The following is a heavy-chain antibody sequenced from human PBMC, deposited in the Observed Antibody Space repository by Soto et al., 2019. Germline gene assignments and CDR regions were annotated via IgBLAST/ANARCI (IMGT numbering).Heavy chain of an antibody. J-gene: IGHJ6*02. D-gene: IGHD3-10*01. Sequence: QVQLQESGPGLVKPSGTLSLTCAVSGGSISSSNWWSWVRQPPGKGLEWIGEIYHSGSTNYNPSLKSRVTISVDKSKNQFSLKLSSVTAADTAVYYCARETEGYGSGSYYNVPNYYGMDVWGQGTTVTVSS. CDR3: ARETEGYGSGSYYNVPNYYGMDV. CDR2: IYHSGST. V-gene: IGHV4-4*02. CDR1: GGSISSSNW.